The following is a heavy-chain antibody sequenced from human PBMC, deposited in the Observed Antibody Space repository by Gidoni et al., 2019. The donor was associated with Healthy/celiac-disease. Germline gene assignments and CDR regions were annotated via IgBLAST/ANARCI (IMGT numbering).Heavy chain of an antibody. Sequence: QVQLVQSGSELKKPGASVKVSCKASGYTFTTYEMSWVRQAPGQGLEWMGWINTNTGSPTYAQAFTGRFVFSLDTSVSTAYLRISSLKAEDTAVYYCARTYCGGDCPFDFWGQGTPVTVSS. CDR2: INTNTGSP. CDR1: GYTFTTYE. D-gene: IGHD2-21*02. CDR3: ARTYCGGDCPFDF. V-gene: IGHV7-4-1*02. J-gene: IGHJ4*02.